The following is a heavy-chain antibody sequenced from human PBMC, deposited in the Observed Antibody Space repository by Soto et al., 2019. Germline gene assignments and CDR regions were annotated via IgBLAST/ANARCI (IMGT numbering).Heavy chain of an antibody. J-gene: IGHJ5*01. CDR3: TNNEEGAQWAGGFDS. CDR2: IRPGGDST. V-gene: IGHV3-23*01. D-gene: IGHD1-26*01. Sequence: PGGSLRLSCAASGFRFRTRAMSWVRQAPGKGLEWVAPIRPGGDSTYYADSVKGRFAVSRDNSNVTLYLQMDSLRVEDTAIYYCTNNEEGAQWAGGFDSWGQGTLVTVSS. CDR1: GFRFRTRA.